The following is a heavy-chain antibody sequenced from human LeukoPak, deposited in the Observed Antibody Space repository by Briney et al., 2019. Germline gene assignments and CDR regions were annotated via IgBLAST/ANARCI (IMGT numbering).Heavy chain of an antibody. CDR2: MYYSGST. CDR1: GGSISSGDYY. V-gene: IGHV4-30-4*01. D-gene: IGHD3-22*01. CDR3: ARPYYYDSRIDP. J-gene: IGHJ5*02. Sequence: PSQTLSLTCTVSGGSISSGDYYCSWIRQPPGKGLEWIAYMYYSGSTYYNPSLKSRVTMSADPSKNQLSLKLSSVTAADTAVYYCARPYYYDSRIDPWGQGILVTVSS.